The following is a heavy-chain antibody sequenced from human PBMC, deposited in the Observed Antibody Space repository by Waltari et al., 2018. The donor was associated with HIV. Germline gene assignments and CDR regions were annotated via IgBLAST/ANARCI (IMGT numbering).Heavy chain of an antibody. CDR2: IYSNSNA. CDR3: ARMHRYYGSDQSRYFDFGFDV. Sequence: VQLVESGGAVTQPGGPLRPSGVLSGSYFPSNYISWVRQSRGEGLEWVSVIYSNSNAYYVDSGKGRFTIFRDNSKNAVYLQMNSLRGEGTAVYYCARMHRYYGSDQSRYFDFGFDVWGQGTTVTVS. V-gene: IGHV3-53*01. CDR1: GSYFPSNY. D-gene: IGHD3-10*01. J-gene: IGHJ6*02.